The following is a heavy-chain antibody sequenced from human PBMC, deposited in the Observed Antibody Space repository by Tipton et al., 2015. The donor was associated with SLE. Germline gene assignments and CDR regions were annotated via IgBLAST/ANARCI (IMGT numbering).Heavy chain of an antibody. J-gene: IGHJ4*02. Sequence: TLSLTCAVSGGSISSGGYSWSWIRQPPGKGLEWIGYIYHSGSTYYNPSLKSRVTISVDRSKNQFSLKLSSVTAADTAVYYCARVIAAAAVDYWGQGTLVTVSS. CDR3: ARVIAAAAVDY. D-gene: IGHD6-13*01. V-gene: IGHV4-30-2*01. CDR1: GGSISSGGYS. CDR2: IYHSGST.